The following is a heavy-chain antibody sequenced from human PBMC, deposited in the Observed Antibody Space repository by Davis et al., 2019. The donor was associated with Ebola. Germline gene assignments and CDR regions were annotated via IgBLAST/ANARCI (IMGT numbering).Heavy chain of an antibody. Sequence: GESLKISCAASGFTFSSHEMNWVRQAPGKGLEWVAVISYDGSNKYYADSVKGRFTISRDNAKNSLYLEMNSLRAEDTAVYYCARDPQYASGWLYYMDVWGKGTTVTVSS. J-gene: IGHJ6*03. CDR3: ARDPQYASGWLYYMDV. CDR2: ISYDGSNK. D-gene: IGHD6-19*01. V-gene: IGHV3-30-3*01. CDR1: GFTFSSHE.